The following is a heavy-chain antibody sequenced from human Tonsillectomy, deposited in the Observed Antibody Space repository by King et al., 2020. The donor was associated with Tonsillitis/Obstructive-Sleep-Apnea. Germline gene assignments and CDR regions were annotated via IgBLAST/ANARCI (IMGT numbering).Heavy chain of an antibody. CDR2: INHSGST. J-gene: IGHJ6*03. Sequence: VQLQQWGAGLLKPSETLSLTCAVYGGSFSAYYWSWIRQPPGKGLEWIGEINHSGSTNYNPSLKSRVTISIDTSKNQFSLNLSSVTAADTAVYYCARPMTTPSCYYYMDVWGKGTTVTVSS. CDR1: GGSFSAYY. CDR3: ARPMTTPSCYYYMDV. D-gene: IGHD4-11*01. V-gene: IGHV4-34*01.